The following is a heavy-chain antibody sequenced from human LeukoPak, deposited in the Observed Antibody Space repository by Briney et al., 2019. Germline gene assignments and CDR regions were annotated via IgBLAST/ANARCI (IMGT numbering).Heavy chain of an antibody. D-gene: IGHD1-26*01. J-gene: IGHJ5*02. CDR1: GGSISSYY. V-gene: IGHV4-59*01. Sequence: SETLSLTCTVSGGSISSYYWSWIRQPPGKGLEWIGYIYYSGSTNYNPSLKSRVTISVDTSKNQLSLKLSSVTAADTAVYYCARNTRGNWFDPWGQGTLVTVSS. CDR3: ARNTRGNWFDP. CDR2: IYYSGST.